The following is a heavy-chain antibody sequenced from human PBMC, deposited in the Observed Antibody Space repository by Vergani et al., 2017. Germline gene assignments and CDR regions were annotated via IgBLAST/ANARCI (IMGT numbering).Heavy chain of an antibody. Sequence: QVPVVQSGAEVKKSGASVKVSCKTSGYTFSNYYMHWVRQAPGQGLEWMGIINPSGGHTNYAQKFQGRVTMTRDTSTSTVYMGLSSLRSEDTAIYYCARGDYGSWTGDRYWGQGTLVTVSA. CDR1: GYTFSNYY. J-gene: IGHJ4*02. CDR3: ARGDYGSWTGDRY. D-gene: IGHD3-9*01. V-gene: IGHV1-46*03. CDR2: INPSGGHT.